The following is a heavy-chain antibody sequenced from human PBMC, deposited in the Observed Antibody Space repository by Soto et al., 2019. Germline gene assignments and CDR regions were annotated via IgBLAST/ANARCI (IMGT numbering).Heavy chain of an antibody. CDR3: ARDPNLTRYCSGGSCYCAY. V-gene: IGHV1-18*01. Sequence: QVQLVQSGAEVKKPGASVKVSCKASGYTFTSYGISWVRQATGQGLEWRGWISAYNGNTNYAQKLQGRVTMTTDTSTSTAYMELRSLRSDDTAVYYCARDPNLTRYCSGGSCYCAYWGQGTLVTVSS. J-gene: IGHJ4*02. D-gene: IGHD2-15*01. CDR2: ISAYNGNT. CDR1: GYTFTSYG.